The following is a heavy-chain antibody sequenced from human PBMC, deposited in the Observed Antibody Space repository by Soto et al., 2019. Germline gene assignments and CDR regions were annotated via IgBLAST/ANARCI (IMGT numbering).Heavy chain of an antibody. J-gene: IGHJ4*02. V-gene: IGHV3-23*01. CDR3: AKSVVATRWVVSISYFEY. Sequence: PVVSLILSCSSSVLIFANYFMSWFRLAPVNWLEWVSCISDDGISTDYIYPVKGRFTISSDNTKSMLFLQIDSLRTEDTAVYFCAKSVVATRWVVSISYFEYWGKGIKVNVSS. CDR2: ISDDGIST. D-gene: IGHD3-3*01. CDR1: VLIFANYF.